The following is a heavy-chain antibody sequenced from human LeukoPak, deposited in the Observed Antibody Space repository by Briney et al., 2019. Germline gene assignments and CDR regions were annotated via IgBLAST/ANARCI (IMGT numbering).Heavy chain of an antibody. CDR3: ARDPILRYFDWLSFYFDY. CDR2: IKQDGSEK. CDR1: GFTFSSYW. V-gene: IGHV3-7*01. J-gene: IGHJ4*02. Sequence: PGGSPRLSCAASGFTFSSYWMSWVRQAPGKGLEWVANIKQDGSEKYYVDSVKGRFTISRDNAKNSLYLQMNSLRAEDTAVYYCARDPILRYFDWLSFYFDYWGQGTLVTVSS. D-gene: IGHD3-9*01.